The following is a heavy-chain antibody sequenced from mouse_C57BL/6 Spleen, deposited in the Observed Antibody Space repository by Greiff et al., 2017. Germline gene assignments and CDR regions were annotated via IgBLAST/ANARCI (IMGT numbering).Heavy chain of an antibody. CDR2: IFPGSGST. CDR3: ARRGNYGSSPYWYFDV. D-gene: IGHD1-1*01. CDR1: GYTFTDYY. J-gene: IGHJ1*03. Sequence: QVQLKESGPELVKPGASVKISCKASGYTFTDYYINWVKQRPGQGLEWIGWIFPGSGSTYYNEKFKGKATLTVDKSSSTAYMLLSSLTSEDSAVYFCARRGNYGSSPYWYFDVWGTGTTVTVSS. V-gene: IGHV1-75*01.